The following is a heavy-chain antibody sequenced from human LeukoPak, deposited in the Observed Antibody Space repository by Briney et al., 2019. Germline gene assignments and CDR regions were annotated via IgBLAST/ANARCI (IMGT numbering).Heavy chain of an antibody. V-gene: IGHV4-59*01. CDR1: GGSISSYY. CDR3: ARAYSSSSFDY. D-gene: IGHD6-6*01. CDR2: IYYSGST. J-gene: IGHJ4*02. Sequence: SETLSLTCTVSGGSISSYYWSWIRQPSGKGLEWIGYIYYSGSTNYNPSLKSRVTISVDTSKNQFSLKLSSVTAADTAVYYCARAYSSSSFDYWGQGTLVTVSS.